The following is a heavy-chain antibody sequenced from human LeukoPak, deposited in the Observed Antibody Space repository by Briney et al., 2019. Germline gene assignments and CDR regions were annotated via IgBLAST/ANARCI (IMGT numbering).Heavy chain of an antibody. CDR3: ARDSETVTSTSSWFDP. D-gene: IGHD4-17*01. J-gene: IGHJ5*02. V-gene: IGHV3-11*04. Sequence: GGSLRLSCAASGFTFSDYYMSWIRQAPGKGLEWVSYISSSGSTIYYADSVKGRFTISRDNARNSLYLQMNSLRAEDTAVYYCARDSETVTSTSSWFDPWGQGTLVTVSS. CDR1: GFTFSDYY. CDR2: ISSSGSTI.